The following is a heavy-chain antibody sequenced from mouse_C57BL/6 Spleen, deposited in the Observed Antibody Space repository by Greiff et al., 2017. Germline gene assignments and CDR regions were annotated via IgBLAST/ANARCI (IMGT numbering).Heavy chain of an antibody. CDR3: ARFITTVVATPLGAMDY. J-gene: IGHJ4*01. CDR1: GYTFTDYY. V-gene: IGHV1-19*01. D-gene: IGHD1-1*01. Sequence: DVQLQESGPVLVKPGASVKMSCKASGYTFTDYYMNWVKQSHGKSLEWIGVINPYNGGTSYNQKFKGKATLTVDKSSSTAYMELNSLTSEDSAVYYCARFITTVVATPLGAMDYWGQGTSVTVSS. CDR2: INPYNGGT.